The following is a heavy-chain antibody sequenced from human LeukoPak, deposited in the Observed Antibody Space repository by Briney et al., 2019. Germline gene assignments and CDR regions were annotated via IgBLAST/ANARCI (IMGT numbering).Heavy chain of an antibody. J-gene: IGHJ5*02. Sequence: SETLSLTCTVSGGSISTSSYYWGWIRQPPGKGLEWIGSIFYSGSTYYNPSLKSRVTISVDTSNNQFSLKLSSVTAADTAVYYCARDFWRSSWYIQWFDPWGQGTLVTVSS. V-gene: IGHV4-39*07. CDR2: IFYSGST. CDR3: ARDFWRSSWYIQWFDP. CDR1: GGSISTSSYY. D-gene: IGHD6-13*01.